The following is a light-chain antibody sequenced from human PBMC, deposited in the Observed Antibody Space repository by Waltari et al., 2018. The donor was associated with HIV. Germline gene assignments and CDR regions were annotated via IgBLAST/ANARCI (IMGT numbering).Light chain of an antibody. J-gene: IGLJ2*01. Sequence: QSVLTQPPSASGTPGQRVTISCSGSSSNIGSNYVYWYQQLTGTAPKLLIYRNNQRPSGVPDRFSGSNSGTSASLAISGLRSEDEADYYCAAWDDSLLFGGGTKLTVL. CDR1: SSNIGSNY. V-gene: IGLV1-47*01. CDR2: RNN. CDR3: AAWDDSLL.